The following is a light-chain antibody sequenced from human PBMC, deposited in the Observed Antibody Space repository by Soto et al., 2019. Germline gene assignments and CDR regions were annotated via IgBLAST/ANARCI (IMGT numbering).Light chain of an antibody. Sequence: IVLTQSPATLSLSPGERATLSCRASQSVSSYLAWYQQKPGQAPRLLIYDASNRATGIPARFSGSGSGTDFSLTISSLEPEDFAVYYCQQRSNWPRTFGQGTK. J-gene: IGKJ2*01. CDR2: DAS. V-gene: IGKV3-11*01. CDR1: QSVSSY. CDR3: QQRSNWPRT.